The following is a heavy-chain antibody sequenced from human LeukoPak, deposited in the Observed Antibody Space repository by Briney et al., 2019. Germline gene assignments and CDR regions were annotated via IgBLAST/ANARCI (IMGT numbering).Heavy chain of an antibody. CDR2: ISYDGSNK. CDR1: GFTFSSYG. Sequence: GRSLRLSCAASGFTFSSYGMHWVRQAPGKGLEWVAVISYDGSNKYYADSVKGRFTISRDNSKNTLYLQMNSLRAEDTAVYYCAKDPYIMVRGVITHFDYWGQGTLVTVSS. V-gene: IGHV3-30*18. D-gene: IGHD3-10*01. CDR3: AKDPYIMVRGVITHFDY. J-gene: IGHJ4*02.